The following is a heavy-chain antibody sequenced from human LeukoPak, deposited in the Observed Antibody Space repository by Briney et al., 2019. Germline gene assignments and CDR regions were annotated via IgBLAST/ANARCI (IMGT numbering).Heavy chain of an antibody. CDR3: AKNYDSSGYYESVDAFDI. Sequence: PGGSLRLSCAASGFTFSSYAMSWVRQAPGKGLEWVSAISGSGGSTYYADSVKGRFTISRDNSKNTLYLQMNSLRAEDTAVYYCAKNYDSSGYYESVDAFDIWGQGTMVTVSS. CDR1: GFTFSSYA. J-gene: IGHJ3*02. CDR2: ISGSGGST. V-gene: IGHV3-23*01. D-gene: IGHD3-22*01.